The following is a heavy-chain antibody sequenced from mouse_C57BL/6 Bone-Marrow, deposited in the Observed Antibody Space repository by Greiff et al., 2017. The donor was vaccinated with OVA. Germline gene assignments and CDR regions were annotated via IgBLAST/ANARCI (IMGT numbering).Heavy chain of an antibody. CDR3: ARDGNLVDY. J-gene: IGHJ2*01. D-gene: IGHD2-1*01. V-gene: IGHV1-69*01. CDR2: IDPSDSYT. Sequence: QVQLQQPGAELVMPGASVKLSCKASGYTFTSYWMHWVKQRPGQGLEWIGEIDPSDSYTNYNQKFKGKSTLTVDKSSSTAYMQLSSLTSEDSAVYYCARDGNLVDYWGQGTTLTVSS. CDR1: GYTFTSYW.